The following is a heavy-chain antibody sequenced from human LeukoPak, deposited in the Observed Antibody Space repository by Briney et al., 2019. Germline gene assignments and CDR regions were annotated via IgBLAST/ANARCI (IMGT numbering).Heavy chain of an antibody. Sequence: SETLSLTCTVSGGSISSYYWSWIRQPPGKGLEWIGYIYYSGSTNYNPSLKSRVTISVDTSKNQFSLKLSSVTAADTAVYHCARGQGEYYDFWSGSDYIYYFDYWGQGTLVTVSS. D-gene: IGHD3-3*01. V-gene: IGHV4-59*01. J-gene: IGHJ4*02. CDR1: GGSISSYY. CDR2: IYYSGST. CDR3: ARGQGEYYDFWSGSDYIYYFDY.